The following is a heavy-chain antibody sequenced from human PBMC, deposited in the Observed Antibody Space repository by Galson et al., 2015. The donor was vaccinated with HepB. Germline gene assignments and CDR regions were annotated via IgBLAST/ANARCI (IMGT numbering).Heavy chain of an antibody. Sequence: SLRLSCAASGFIFSNFWMSWVRQAPGKGLERVANIRKDGGETYYAASVKGRFTISRDNVDQSLYLQMNSLRPEDTALYYCARDLGTLFGVVVDAFDLWGQGTMVTVSS. CDR3: ARDLGTLFGVVVDAFDL. J-gene: IGHJ3*01. D-gene: IGHD3-3*01. CDR1: GFIFSNFW. CDR2: IRKDGGET. V-gene: IGHV3-7*01.